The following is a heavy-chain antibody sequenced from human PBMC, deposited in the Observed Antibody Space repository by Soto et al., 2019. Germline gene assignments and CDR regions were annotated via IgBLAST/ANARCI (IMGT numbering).Heavy chain of an antibody. J-gene: IGHJ4*02. D-gene: IGHD3-10*01. CDR2: ISYDGSNK. CDR1: GFTFSSYG. V-gene: IGHV3-30*03. Sequence: GGSLRLSCAASGFTFSSYGMHWVRQAPGKGLEWVAVISYDGSNKYYADSVKGRFTISRDNSKNTLYLQMNSLRAEDTAVYYCATSYKSPSPLDPYYFDYWGQGTLVTVSS. CDR3: ATSYKSPSPLDPYYFDY.